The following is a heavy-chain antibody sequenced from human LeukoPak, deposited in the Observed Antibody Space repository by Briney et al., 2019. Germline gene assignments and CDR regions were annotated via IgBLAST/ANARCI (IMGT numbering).Heavy chain of an antibody. V-gene: IGHV4-59*08. D-gene: IGHD6-19*01. Sequence: PSETLSLTCTVSGGSISSYYWSWIRQPPGKGLEWIGYIYYSGSTNYNPSLKSRVTISVDTSKNQFSLKLSSVTAADTAVYYCASFWLSGFGYWGQGTLVTVSS. J-gene: IGHJ4*02. CDR1: GGSISSYY. CDR2: IYYSGST. CDR3: ASFWLSGFGY.